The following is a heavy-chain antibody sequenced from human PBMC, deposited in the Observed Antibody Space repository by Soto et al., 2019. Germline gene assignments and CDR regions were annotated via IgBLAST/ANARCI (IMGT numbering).Heavy chain of an antibody. V-gene: IGHV4-34*01. D-gene: IGHD3-10*01. CDR1: GGSFSGYY. CDR2: INHSGST. CDR3: AREIVYYGSGSELGAFDI. Sequence: SETLSLTCAVYGGSFSGYYWSWIRQPPGKGLEWIGEINHSGSTNYNPSLKSRVTISVDTSKNQLSLKLSSVTAADTAVYYCAREIVYYGSGSELGAFDIWGQGTMVTVSS. J-gene: IGHJ3*02.